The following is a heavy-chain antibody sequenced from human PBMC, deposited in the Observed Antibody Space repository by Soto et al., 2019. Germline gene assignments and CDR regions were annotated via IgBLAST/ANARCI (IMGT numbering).Heavy chain of an antibody. CDR1: GDSVSSNSAA. Sequence: PSQTLSLTCAISGDSVSSNSAAWNWIRQSPSRGLEWLGRTYYRSKWYNGYAVSVKSRITINPDTSKNQFSLQLNSVTPEDTAVYYCARDRAVAGHKGTYYGMDVWGQGTTVTVSS. V-gene: IGHV6-1*01. CDR3: ARDRAVAGHKGTYYGMDV. D-gene: IGHD6-19*01. CDR2: TYYRSKWYN. J-gene: IGHJ6*02.